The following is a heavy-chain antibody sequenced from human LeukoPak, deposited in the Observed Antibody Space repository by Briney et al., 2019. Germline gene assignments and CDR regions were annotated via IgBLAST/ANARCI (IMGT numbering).Heavy chain of an antibody. D-gene: IGHD3-10*01. V-gene: IGHV1-18*01. J-gene: IGHJ4*02. Sequence: ASVKVPCKASGYTFTSYGISWVRQAPGQGLEWMGWISAYNGNTNYAQKLQGRVTMTTDTSTSTAYMELRSLRSDDTAVYYCARDLGITMVRGVIIPWRSYYFDYWGQGTLVTVSS. CDR1: GYTFTSYG. CDR2: ISAYNGNT. CDR3: ARDLGITMVRGVIIPWRSYYFDY.